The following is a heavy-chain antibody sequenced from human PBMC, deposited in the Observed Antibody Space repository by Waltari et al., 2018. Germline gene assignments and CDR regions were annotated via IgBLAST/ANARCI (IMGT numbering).Heavy chain of an antibody. V-gene: IGHV1-69*01. J-gene: IGHJ4*02. Sequence: QVQLVQSGAEVKKPGSSVKVSCKASGGTFSSYAISWLRQAPGQGLEWMGGSIAIFGTANYDQKFQGRVTITADEATSTAYMELSSLRSEDTAVYYCARGPPLAVAAFDYWGQGTLVTVSS. CDR1: GGTFSSYA. CDR2: SIAIFGTA. CDR3: ARGPPLAVAAFDY. D-gene: IGHD6-19*01.